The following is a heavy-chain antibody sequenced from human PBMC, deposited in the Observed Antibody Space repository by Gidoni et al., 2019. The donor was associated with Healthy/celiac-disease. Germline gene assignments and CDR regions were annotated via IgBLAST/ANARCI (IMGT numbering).Heavy chain of an antibody. CDR3: ARLLVPAAISFSEYWYFDL. D-gene: IGHD2-2*01. J-gene: IGHJ2*01. CDR1: GYSFTSSW. V-gene: IGHV5-51*01. Sequence: EVQLVQSGAEVKQPGASLKISCKGSGYSFTSSWIGWVRQMPGKGLAWMGIIYPGDSDTRYSPSFQGQVTISADKSISTAYLQWSSLKASDTAMYYCARLLVPAAISFSEYWYFDLWGRGTLVTVSS. CDR2: IYPGDSDT.